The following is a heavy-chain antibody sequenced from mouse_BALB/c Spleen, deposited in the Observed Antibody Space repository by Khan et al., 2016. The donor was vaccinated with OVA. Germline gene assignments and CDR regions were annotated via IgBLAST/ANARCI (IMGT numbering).Heavy chain of an antibody. V-gene: IGHV9-4*02. Sequence: QIQLVQSGPELKKPGETVRISCKASGYTFTTAGIQWVQKMPGKGLKWIGWINTHSGVPKYAEDFKGRFAISLETSASTAYLQITNLKNEDTATYFCARGGAAYYRNDGGAMDYWGQGTSVTVSS. D-gene: IGHD2-14*01. CDR3: ARGGAAYYRNDGGAMDY. J-gene: IGHJ4*01. CDR2: INTHSGVP. CDR1: GYTFTTAG.